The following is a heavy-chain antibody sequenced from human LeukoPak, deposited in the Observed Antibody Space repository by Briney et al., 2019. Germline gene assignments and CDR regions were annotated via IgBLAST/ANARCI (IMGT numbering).Heavy chain of an antibody. CDR3: AKDLSEWLPQGY. D-gene: IGHD3-3*01. CDR1: GFTFSSYA. J-gene: IGHJ4*02. Sequence: PGGSLRLSCSASGFTFSSYAMHWVRQAPGKGLEYVSAISGNGGNTYYADSLKGRFTISRDNSKSTLYLQMNSLRAEDTAVYYCAKDLSEWLPQGYWGQGTLVTVSS. V-gene: IGHV3-64*04. CDR2: ISGNGGNT.